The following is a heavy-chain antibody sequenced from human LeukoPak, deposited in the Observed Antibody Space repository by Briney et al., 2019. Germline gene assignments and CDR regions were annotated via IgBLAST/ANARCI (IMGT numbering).Heavy chain of an antibody. CDR1: GYSISSGYY. J-gene: IGHJ4*02. CDR3: ARHLTADLPAAMGVDY. V-gene: IGHV4-38-2*01. Sequence: SETLSLTCAVSGYSISSGYYWGWIRQPPGKGLEWIGSIYHSGSTYYNPSLKSRVTISVDTSKNQFSLKLSSVTAADTAVYYCARHLTADLPAAMGVDYWGQGTLVTVSS. D-gene: IGHD2-2*01. CDR2: IYHSGST.